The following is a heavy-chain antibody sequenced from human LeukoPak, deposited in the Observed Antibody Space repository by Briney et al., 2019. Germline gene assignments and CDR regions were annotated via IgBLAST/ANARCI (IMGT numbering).Heavy chain of an antibody. CDR1: GGSISTYY. V-gene: IGHV4-59*08. J-gene: IGHJ4*02. CDR3: ARFDGSYGDH. Sequence: SETLSLTCTVSGGSISTYYGSWIRQPPGKGLEWIGYIYNRGYTNYNPSLKSRITMSIDASKKQFSLKLRSVTAADTAVYYCARFDGSYGDHWGQGALVIVSS. CDR2: IYNRGYT. D-gene: IGHD3-16*01.